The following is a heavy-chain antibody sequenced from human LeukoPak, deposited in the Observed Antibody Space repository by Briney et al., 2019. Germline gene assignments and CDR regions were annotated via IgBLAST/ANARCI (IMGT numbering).Heavy chain of an antibody. Sequence: SETLSLTCTVSGGSISSYYWSWIRQPPGKGLEAIGYIYYSNTNYNPSLKSRVTISVDTSKNQFSLKLSSVTAADTAVYYCARLKYGDYGLYYFDYWGQGTLATVSS. CDR1: GGSISSYY. D-gene: IGHD4-17*01. V-gene: IGHV4-59*08. J-gene: IGHJ4*02. CDR2: IYYSNT. CDR3: ARLKYGDYGLYYFDY.